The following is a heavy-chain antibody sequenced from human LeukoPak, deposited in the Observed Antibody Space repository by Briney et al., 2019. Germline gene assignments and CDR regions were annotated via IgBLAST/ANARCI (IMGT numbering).Heavy chain of an antibody. J-gene: IGHJ4*02. V-gene: IGHV4-4*07. Sequence: PETLSLTCTVSGGSISSYYWSWIRQPAGKGLEWIGRIYTRGSTNYNPSLKSRVTMSVDTSKNQFSLKLTSVTAADTAVYYCARESPGYSSGWYYFDYWGQGTLVTVSS. CDR3: ARESPGYSSGWYYFDY. CDR2: IYTRGST. CDR1: GGSISSYY. D-gene: IGHD6-19*01.